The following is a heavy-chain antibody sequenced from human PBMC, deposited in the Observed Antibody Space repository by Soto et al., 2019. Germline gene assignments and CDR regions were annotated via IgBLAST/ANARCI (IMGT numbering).Heavy chain of an antibody. CDR2: INPSGGGT. D-gene: IGHD4-17*01. J-gene: IGHJ4*02. Sequence: ASVKVSCKTSGYTFSGYYIHWVRQAPGQGLEWMGWINPSGGGTNYAQKFQGWVTMTRDTSISTALMEVTRLKSDDTAVYYCTRGSPTTTPFDYWGQGTLVTVSS. V-gene: IGHV1-2*04. CDR1: GYTFSGYY. CDR3: TRGSPTTTPFDY.